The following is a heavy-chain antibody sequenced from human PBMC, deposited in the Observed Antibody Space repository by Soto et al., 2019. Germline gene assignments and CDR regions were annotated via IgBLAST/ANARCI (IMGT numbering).Heavy chain of an antibody. CDR1: GFTFSTYS. CDR2: ISSGRSYI. CDR3: ARSLRFLEWLQDPQYYFYGMDV. J-gene: IGHJ6*02. V-gene: IGHV3-21*01. D-gene: IGHD3-3*01. Sequence: PGGSLRLSCAASGFTFSTYSINWVRQAPGKGLEWVSSISSGRSYIYYADSVKGRFTISRDNAKNSLDLQMNSLRAEDTAVYYCARSLRFLEWLQDPQYYFYGMDVWGQGTTVTVSS.